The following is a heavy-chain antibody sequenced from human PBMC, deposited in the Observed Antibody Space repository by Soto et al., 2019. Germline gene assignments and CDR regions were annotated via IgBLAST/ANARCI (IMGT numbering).Heavy chain of an antibody. CDR2: ISWNSGSI. CDR3: EKTSSVTARPFYSSYYMDV. Sequence: GGSLRLSCAASGFTFYDYAMHWVRQAPGKGLEWVSGISWNSGSIGYADSVKGRFTISRDNAKNSLYLQMNSLRAVDTALYYCEKTSSVTARPFYSSYYMDVWGKGTTVTVSS. CDR1: GFTFYDYA. D-gene: IGHD6-6*01. J-gene: IGHJ6*03. V-gene: IGHV3-9*01.